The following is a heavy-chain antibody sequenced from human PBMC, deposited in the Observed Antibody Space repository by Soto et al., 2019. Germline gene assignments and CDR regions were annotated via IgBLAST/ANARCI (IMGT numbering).Heavy chain of an antibody. CDR2: IYYSGST. D-gene: IGHD3-22*01. CDR3: AREASPLDSSGYYYVDYFDY. J-gene: IGHJ4*02. Sequence: SETLSLTCTVSGGSISSGGYYWSWIRQHPGKGLEWIGYIYYSGSTYYNPSLKSRVTISVDTSKNQFSLKLSSVTAADTAVYYCAREASPLDSSGYYYVDYFDYWGQGTLVTVSS. CDR1: GGSISSGGYY. V-gene: IGHV4-31*03.